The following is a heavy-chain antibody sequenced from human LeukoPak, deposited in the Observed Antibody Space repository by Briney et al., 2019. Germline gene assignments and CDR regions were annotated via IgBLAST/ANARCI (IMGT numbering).Heavy chain of an antibody. V-gene: IGHV4-30-4*01. Sequence: SETLSLTCTVSGGSISSGDYYWSWTRQPPGKGLEWIGYIYYSGSTYYNPSLKSRVTISVDTSKNQFSLKLSSVTAADTAVYYCARDPQGDDYGDYGPFDYWGQGTLVTVSS. J-gene: IGHJ4*02. CDR2: IYYSGST. CDR3: ARDPQGDDYGDYGPFDY. D-gene: IGHD4-17*01. CDR1: GGSISSGDYY.